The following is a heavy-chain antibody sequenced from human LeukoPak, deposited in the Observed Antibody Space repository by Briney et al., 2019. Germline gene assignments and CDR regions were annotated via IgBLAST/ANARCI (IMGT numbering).Heavy chain of an antibody. CDR1: GFTFSSYS. V-gene: IGHV3-23*01. J-gene: IGHJ4*02. D-gene: IGHD1-26*01. Sequence: GGSLRLSCAASGFTFSSYSMNWVRQAPGKGLEWVSAISGSGGSTYYADSVKGRFTISRDNSKNTLYLQMNSLRAEDTAVYYCAKDSTGSYYAYWGQGTLVTVSS. CDR3: AKDSTGSYYAY. CDR2: ISGSGGST.